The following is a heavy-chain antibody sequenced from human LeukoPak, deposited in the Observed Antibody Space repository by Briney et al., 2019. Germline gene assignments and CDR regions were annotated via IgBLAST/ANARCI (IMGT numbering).Heavy chain of an antibody. V-gene: IGHV3-23*01. CDR1: GFTFSSYA. CDR3: TKGHLYYFDY. Sequence: PGGSLRLSCAASGFTFSSYAMSWVRQAPGKGLEWVSSISGSGSITSYADSVKGRFTISRDDSKNTVYLQMNSLRAEDTAIYYCTKGHLYYFDYWGQGALVTVSS. J-gene: IGHJ4*02. CDR2: ISGSGSIT.